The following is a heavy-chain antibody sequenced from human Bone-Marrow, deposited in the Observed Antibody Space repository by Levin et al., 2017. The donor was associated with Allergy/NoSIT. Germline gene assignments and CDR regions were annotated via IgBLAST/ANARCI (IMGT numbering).Heavy chain of an antibody. V-gene: IGHV3-49*04. D-gene: IGHD3-3*01. J-gene: IGHJ6*02. CDR2: IRSKAYGGTT. CDR1: GFTFGDYA. CDR3: TSAESRYDIGSGYYLPPTNYGMDV. Sequence: GGSLRLSCTASGFTFGDYAMSWVRQAPGKGREWVGFIRSKAYGGTTEYAASVKGRFTISRADSKSIAYLQINSLKTEDTAVYYCTSAESRYDIGSGYYLPPTNYGMDVWGQGTTVTVSS.